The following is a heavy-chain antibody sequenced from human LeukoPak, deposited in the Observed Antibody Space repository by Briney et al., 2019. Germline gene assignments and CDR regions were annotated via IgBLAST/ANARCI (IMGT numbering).Heavy chain of an antibody. CDR3: ARVPARWSPFDY. CDR2: INHSGNT. Sequence: PSETLSLTCAVYGGSFSGYYWSWIRQPPGKGPEWIGEINHSGNTNYNPSLKSRVTISVDTSKDQFSLKVSSVTAADTAVYYCARVPARWSPFDYWGLGTLVTVSS. D-gene: IGHD4-23*01. V-gene: IGHV4-34*01. CDR1: GGSFSGYY. J-gene: IGHJ4*02.